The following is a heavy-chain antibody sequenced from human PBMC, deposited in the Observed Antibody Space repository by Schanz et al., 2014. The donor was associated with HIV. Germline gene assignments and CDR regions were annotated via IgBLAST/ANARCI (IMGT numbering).Heavy chain of an antibody. CDR1: GFTFSDYS. J-gene: IGHJ4*02. CDR2: ISHDGTNK. CDR3: ARWRSGAPSN. V-gene: IGHV3-30-3*01. D-gene: IGHD3-10*01. Sequence: QVQLGQSGGGVVQPGRSLRLSCAASGFTFSDYSMHWVRQAPGKALEWVAVISHDGTNKFYADSVKGRLTISRDNAKNTLYLQMNSLKTEDTAVYFCARWRSGAPSNWGQGTLVTVSS.